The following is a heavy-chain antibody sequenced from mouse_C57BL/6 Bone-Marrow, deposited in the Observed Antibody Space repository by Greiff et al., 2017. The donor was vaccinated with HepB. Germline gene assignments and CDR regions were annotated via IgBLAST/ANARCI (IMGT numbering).Heavy chain of an antibody. Sequence: QVQLKQPGAELVRPGSSVKLSCKASGYTFTSYWMDWVKQRPGKGLEWIGNIYPSDSETNYNQKFKDKATLTVDKSSSTAYMQLSSLTSEDSAVYYCARSRPPFAYWGQGTLVTVSA. CDR3: ARSRPPFAY. V-gene: IGHV1-61*01. J-gene: IGHJ3*01. CDR1: GYTFTSYW. CDR2: IYPSDSET.